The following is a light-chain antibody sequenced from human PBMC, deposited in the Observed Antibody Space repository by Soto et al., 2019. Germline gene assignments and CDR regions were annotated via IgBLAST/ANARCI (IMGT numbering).Light chain of an antibody. CDR1: SSDVGFYNY. Sequence: QSVLTQPASVSGSPGQSITISCTGSSSDVGFYNYVSWYQQLPGKAPKLMISEVSNRPSGVSDRFSGSKSGNTASLTISGLQAEDEADYFCSSYTSSNTLVVFGGVTKVTVL. CDR3: SSYTSSNTLVV. J-gene: IGLJ3*02. CDR2: EVS. V-gene: IGLV2-14*01.